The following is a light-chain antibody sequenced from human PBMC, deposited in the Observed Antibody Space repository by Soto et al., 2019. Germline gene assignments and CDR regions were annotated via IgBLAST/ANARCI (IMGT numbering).Light chain of an antibody. Sequence: QSALTQPASVSGSTGQSIAISCTGTSSDVGAYNYVSWYQQHPGKATKLMIYDVSHRPSGASDRFSGSKSGNTASLTISGLQPEDEADYYCTSYTSSSTYVFGTGTKLTVL. CDR2: DVS. CDR3: TSYTSSSTYV. CDR1: SSDVGAYNY. V-gene: IGLV2-14*01. J-gene: IGLJ1*01.